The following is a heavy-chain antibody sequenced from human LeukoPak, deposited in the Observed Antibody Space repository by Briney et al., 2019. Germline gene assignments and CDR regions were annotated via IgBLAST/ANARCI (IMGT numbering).Heavy chain of an antibody. Sequence: GGSLRLSCADSGSASTFSSYAMSWVRQAPGKGLEWVSAISVSGGTYYADSVKGRFTISRDKSRNTLYLQMNSLGAEDTAVYYCAARGSGYDYYWGQGTLVTVSS. V-gene: IGHV3-23*01. J-gene: IGHJ4*02. CDR3: AARGSGYDYY. D-gene: IGHD5-12*01. CDR1: GSASTFSSYA. CDR2: ISVSGGT.